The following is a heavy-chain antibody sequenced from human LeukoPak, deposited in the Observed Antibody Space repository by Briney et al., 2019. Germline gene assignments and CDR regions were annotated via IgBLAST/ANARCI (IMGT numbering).Heavy chain of an antibody. J-gene: IGHJ6*02. CDR3: ARERGYSFDYYYGMDV. CDR1: GFTFSDYW. D-gene: IGHD5-18*01. Sequence: GGSLRLSCAASGFTFSDYWMHWVRQVPGKGLVWVSRINTDGRSTRYADSVKGRFTISRDNSKNTLYLQMNSLRAEDTAVYYCARERGYSFDYYYGMDVWGQGTTVTVSS. CDR2: INTDGRST. V-gene: IGHV3-74*01.